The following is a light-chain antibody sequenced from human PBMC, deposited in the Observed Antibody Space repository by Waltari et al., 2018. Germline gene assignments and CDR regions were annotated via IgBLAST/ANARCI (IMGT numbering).Light chain of an antibody. CDR1: SSDVVSYHS. CDR3: SSQSSNNVVL. J-gene: IGLJ3*02. V-gene: IGLV2-14*03. Sequence: ALTPPASVSGSPGQSITLSCPGTSSDVVSYHSVSWYQDHPGQGPKVIIYDVSDRPSGVSARFSGSKSGNTASLTISGLQAEDEADYYCSSQSSNNVVLFGGGTKVTVL. CDR2: DVS.